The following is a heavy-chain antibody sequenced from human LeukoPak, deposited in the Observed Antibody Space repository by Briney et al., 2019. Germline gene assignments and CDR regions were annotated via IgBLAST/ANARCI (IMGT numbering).Heavy chain of an antibody. V-gene: IGHV4-31*03. D-gene: IGHD1-26*01. Sequence: PPETLSLTCTVSGGSISSGGYYWSWIRQHPGKGLEWIGYIYYSGSTYYNPSLKSRVTISVDTSKNQFSLKLSSVTAADTAVYYCARERVGATIYYYGMDVWGQGTTVTVSS. CDR2: IYYSGST. CDR1: GGSISSGGYY. CDR3: ARERVGATIYYYGMDV. J-gene: IGHJ6*02.